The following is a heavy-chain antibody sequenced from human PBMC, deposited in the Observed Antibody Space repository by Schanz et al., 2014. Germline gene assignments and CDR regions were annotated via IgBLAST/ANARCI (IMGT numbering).Heavy chain of an antibody. CDR1: GITFSGYS. CDR2: ISFDGRNT. D-gene: IGHD3-16*01. J-gene: IGHJ5*01. Sequence: VQLVESGGGLAQPGGSLRLSCAASGITFSGYSMNWVRQAPGKGLEWVGFISFDGRNTGYAHSVKGRFTISRDNAKNSLYLQMNSLRADDTAVYYCAKDLYNYGIFDSWGQGTLVTVSS. V-gene: IGHV3-30*18. CDR3: AKDLYNYGIFDS.